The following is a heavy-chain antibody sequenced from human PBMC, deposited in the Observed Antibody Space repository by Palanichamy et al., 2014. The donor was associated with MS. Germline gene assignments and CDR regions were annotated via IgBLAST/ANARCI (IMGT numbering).Heavy chain of an antibody. CDR3: AREKIDPEFIAAAATGWFDP. V-gene: IGHV3-21*01. D-gene: IGHD6-13*01. Sequence: EVQLVESGGGLVKPGGSLRLSCAAPGFSFSSYSMSWVRQAPGKGLEWVSFISSSSSHIYYADSVKGRFTISRDNAKNSLSLQMNSVRAEDTAAYYCAREKIDPEFIAAAATGWFDPWGQGTLVTVSS. CDR2: ISSSSSHI. CDR1: GFSFSSYS. J-gene: IGHJ5*02.